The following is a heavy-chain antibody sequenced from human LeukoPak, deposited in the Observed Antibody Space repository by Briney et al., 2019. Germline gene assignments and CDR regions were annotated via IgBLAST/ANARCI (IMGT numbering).Heavy chain of an antibody. CDR1: GYTFSSNY. CDR2: INPSGGRT. D-gene: IGHD5-18*01. Sequence: ASVKVFCKASGYTFSSNYMNWVRQAPGQGLEWMGIINPSGGRTTYAQKFQGRVIMTRDTSISTAYMELSRLKSDDTAVYYCARGRIHSWSDAFDIWGQGTTVTVSS. V-gene: IGHV1-46*01. CDR3: ARGRIHSWSDAFDI. J-gene: IGHJ3*02.